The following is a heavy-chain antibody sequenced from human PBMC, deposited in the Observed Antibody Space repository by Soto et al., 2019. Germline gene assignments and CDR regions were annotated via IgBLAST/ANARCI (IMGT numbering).Heavy chain of an antibody. CDR3: ARDKITGRFDD. CDR2: IYYSGNT. Sequence: SETLSLTCTVSGGSISSSSYYWGWIRQPPGKGLEWIGSIYYSGNTYYNPSLKSRVAISVDTAKNQFSLKLSSVTAADTAVYYCARDKITGRFDDWGQGTLVTVSS. D-gene: IGHD2-8*02. V-gene: IGHV4-39*02. J-gene: IGHJ4*02. CDR1: GGSISSSSYY.